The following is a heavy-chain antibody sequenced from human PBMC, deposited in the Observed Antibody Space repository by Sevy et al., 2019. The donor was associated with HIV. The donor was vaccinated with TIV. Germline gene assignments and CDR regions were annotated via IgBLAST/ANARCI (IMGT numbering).Heavy chain of an antibody. CDR2: IWYDGSNK. CDR3: ARESREFRFDP. J-gene: IGHJ5*02. V-gene: IGHV3-33*01. CDR1: GFNFSNHA. Sequence: GGSLRLSCAASGFNFSNHAMHWVRQAPGKGLEWVALIWYDGSNKNYADSNSMKGRFTISRDNSKNTLYLQMNNLRAEDTAVYYCARESREFRFDPWGQGTLVTVSS.